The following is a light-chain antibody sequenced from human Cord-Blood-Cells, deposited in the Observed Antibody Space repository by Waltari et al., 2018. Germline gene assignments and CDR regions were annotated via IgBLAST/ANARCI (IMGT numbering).Light chain of an antibody. J-gene: IGKJ2*01. CDR2: GAS. CDR3: QQYGSSPGYT. Sequence: EIVLTQSPGTLSLSPGARANVPCRGSQSVSSSYLAWYQQKPGQAPRLLIYGASSRATGIPDRFSGSGSGTDFTLTISRLEPEDFAVYYCQQYGSSPGYTFGQGTKLEIK. V-gene: IGKV3-20*01. CDR1: QSVSSSY.